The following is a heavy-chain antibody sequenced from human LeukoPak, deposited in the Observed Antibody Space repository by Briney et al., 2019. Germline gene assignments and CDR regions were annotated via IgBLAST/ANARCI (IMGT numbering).Heavy chain of an antibody. CDR2: INHSGST. CDR1: GFTFSSYA. Sequence: GSLRLSCAASGFTFSSYAMSWVRQPPGKGLEWIGEINHSGSTNYNPSLKSRVTISVDTSKNQFSLKLSSVTAADTAVYYCARGSDIVVVPAATGGWFDPWGQGTLVTVSS. D-gene: IGHD2-2*01. J-gene: IGHJ5*02. V-gene: IGHV4-34*01. CDR3: ARGSDIVVVPAATGGWFDP.